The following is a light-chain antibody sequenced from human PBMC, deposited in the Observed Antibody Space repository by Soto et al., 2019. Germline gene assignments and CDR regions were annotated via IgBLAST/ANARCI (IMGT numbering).Light chain of an antibody. J-gene: IGKJ1*01. Sequence: DIQMTQSPSTLSASVGDRVTITCRASQSISSWLAWYQQKPGKAPKLLIYDASSLVSGVPSRFSGSGSGTEFTLTISSLQPDDFATYYCQQYNSYSQAFGHGTKVEIK. CDR3: QQYNSYSQA. V-gene: IGKV1-5*01. CDR2: DAS. CDR1: QSISSW.